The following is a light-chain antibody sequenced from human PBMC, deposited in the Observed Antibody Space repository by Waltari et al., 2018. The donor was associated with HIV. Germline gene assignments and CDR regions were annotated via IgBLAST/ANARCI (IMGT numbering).Light chain of an antibody. CDR3: QQYNDWPLT. Sequence: EVVLTQSPDTLSVSPGESVALSCTSSQNINTNLAWFQQKPGQSPMLLIYGASTRTSGTPVTFSASGSGTAFTLTISSLQSEEFAIYYCQQYNDWPLTFGGGTKVDIK. V-gene: IGKV3-15*01. J-gene: IGKJ4*01. CDR1: QNINTN. CDR2: GAS.